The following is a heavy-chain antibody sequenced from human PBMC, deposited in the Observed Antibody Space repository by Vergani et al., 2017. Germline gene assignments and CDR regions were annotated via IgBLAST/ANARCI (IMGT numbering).Heavy chain of an antibody. D-gene: IGHD3-22*01. CDR1: GFTFSNAW. J-gene: IGHJ4*02. V-gene: IGHV3-15*01. CDR3: TTDTYYYDSSGLDY. CDR2: IKSKTDGGTT. Sequence: EVQLVESGGGLVKPGGSLRLPCAASGFTFSNAWMSWVRQAPGKGLEWVGRIKSKTDGGTTDYAAPVKGRFTISRDDSKNTLYLQMNSLKTEDTAVYYCTTDTYYYDSSGLDYWGQGTLVTVSS.